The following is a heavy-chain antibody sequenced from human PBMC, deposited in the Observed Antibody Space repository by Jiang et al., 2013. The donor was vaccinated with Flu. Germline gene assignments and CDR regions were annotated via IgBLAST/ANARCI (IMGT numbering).Heavy chain of an antibody. D-gene: IGHD5-18*01. CDR1: GFIFNNYW. Sequence: SGFIFNNYWIXWVRQAPGKGLVWLTRIKFDGTVINYADSLKGRLTISGDNAKYTVYLQMSSLRADDTAVYYCARGIRNYYGMDVWGQGTTVTVSS. CDR3: ARGIRNYYGMDV. CDR2: IKFDGTVI. J-gene: IGHJ6*02. V-gene: IGHV3-74*01.